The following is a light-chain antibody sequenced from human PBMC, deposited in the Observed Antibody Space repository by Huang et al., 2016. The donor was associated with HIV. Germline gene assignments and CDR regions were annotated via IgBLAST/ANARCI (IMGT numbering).Light chain of an antibody. CDR1: QGVSGY. CDR3: HQRRIWPLT. CDR2: DVS. V-gene: IGKV3-11*01. Sequence: EIVLTQSPATLSLSPGERATLSCRASQGVSGYLDWYQQKHGQAPRLLSSDVSNRAPGIPGRFRGSGSGTDFTLSISSLEPEDFAVYYCHQRRIWPLTFGGGTKVEIK. J-gene: IGKJ4*01.